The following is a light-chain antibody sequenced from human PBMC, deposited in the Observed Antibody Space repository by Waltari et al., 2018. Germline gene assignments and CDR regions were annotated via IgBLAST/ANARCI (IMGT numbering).Light chain of an antibody. J-gene: IGLJ3*02. CDR1: DIGTKP. CDR3: QVWDYGRDSWV. CDR2: DNV. V-gene: IGLV3-21*02. Sequence: SYVLPQPPSVSVAPGQTARITCGGNDIGTKPVHWYQQKSGLAPVLGVYDNVLRPSGIPERFSGSKSGDTATLTVIDVAAGDGAHYFCQVWDYGRDSWVFGAGTKVTVL.